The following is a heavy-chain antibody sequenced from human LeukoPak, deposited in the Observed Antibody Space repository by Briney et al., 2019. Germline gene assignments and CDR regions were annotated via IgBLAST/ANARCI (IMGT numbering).Heavy chain of an antibody. V-gene: IGHV1-3*01. CDR2: INAGNGNT. CDR1: GSTFTSYA. J-gene: IGHJ5*02. D-gene: IGHD3-10*01. CDR3: ARDWDYYGSGSYSPWFDP. Sequence: GASVKVSCKASGSTFTSYAMHWVRQAPGQSLEWIGWINAGNGNTKYSQKFQGRVTITRETSASTAYMELSSLRSEDTAVYYCARDWDYYGSGSYSPWFDPWGQGTLVTVSS.